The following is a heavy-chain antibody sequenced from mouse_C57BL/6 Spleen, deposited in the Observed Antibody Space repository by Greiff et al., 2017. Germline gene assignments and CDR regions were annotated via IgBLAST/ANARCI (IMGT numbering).Heavy chain of an antibody. J-gene: IGHJ4*01. Sequence: EVKLMESGEGLVKPGGSLKLSCAASGFTFSSYAMSWVRQTPEKRLEWVAYISSGGDYIYYADTVNGRFTISRDNARNTLYLQMSSLKSEDTAMDYCTRDRGFLDYWGQGTSLTVSS. V-gene: IGHV5-9-1*02. D-gene: IGHD3-1*01. CDR1: GFTFSSYA. CDR2: ISSGGDYI. CDR3: TRDRGFLDY.